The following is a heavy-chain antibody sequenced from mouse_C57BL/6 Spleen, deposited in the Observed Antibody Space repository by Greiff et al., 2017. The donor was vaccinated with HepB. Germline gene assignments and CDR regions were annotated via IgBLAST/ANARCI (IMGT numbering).Heavy chain of an antibody. CDR1: GYTFTSYW. J-gene: IGHJ2*01. Sequence: QVQLQQSGAELAKPGASVKLSCKASGYTFTSYWMHWVKQRPGQGLEWIGYINPSSGYTKYNQKFKDKATLTPDKSSSTAYMQLSSLTYEDSAVYYCARPSNYYFDYWGQGTTLTVSS. D-gene: IGHD2-5*01. CDR3: ARPSNYYFDY. V-gene: IGHV1-7*01. CDR2: INPSSGYT.